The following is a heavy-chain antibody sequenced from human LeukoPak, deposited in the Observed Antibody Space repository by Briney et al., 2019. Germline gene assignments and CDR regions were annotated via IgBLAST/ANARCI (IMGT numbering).Heavy chain of an antibody. D-gene: IGHD6-19*01. CDR3: AKGGRPSIAVAGTVY. CDR1: GFTFSSCA. J-gene: IGHJ4*02. V-gene: IGHV3-23*01. CDR2: ISGSGGST. Sequence: GGSLRLSCAASGFTFSSCAMSWVRQAPGKGLEWVSAISGSGGSTYYADSVKGRFTISRDNSKNTLYLQMNSLRAEDTAVYYCAKGGRPSIAVAGTVYWGQGTLVTVSS.